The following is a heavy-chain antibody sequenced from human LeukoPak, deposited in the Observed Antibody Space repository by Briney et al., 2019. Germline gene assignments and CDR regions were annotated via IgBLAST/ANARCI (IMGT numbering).Heavy chain of an antibody. J-gene: IGHJ4*02. V-gene: IGHV3-7*01. CDR3: ARVQWELRGVGSYFDY. CDR2: IKQDGSEK. D-gene: IGHD1-26*01. Sequence: PGGSLRLSCAASGFTFSSYWMSWVRQAPWKGLEWVANIKQDGSEKYYVDSVKGRFTISRDNAKNSLYLQMNSLRAEDTAVYYCARVQWELRGVGSYFDYWGQGTLVTVSS. CDR1: GFTFSSYW.